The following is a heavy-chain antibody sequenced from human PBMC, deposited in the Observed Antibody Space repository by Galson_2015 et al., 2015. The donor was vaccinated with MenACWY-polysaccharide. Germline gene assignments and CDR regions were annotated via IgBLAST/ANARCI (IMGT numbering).Heavy chain of an antibody. CDR1: GDSVSSNSAA. J-gene: IGHJ4*02. V-gene: IGHV6-1*01. Sequence: CAIYGDSVSSNSAAWRWNRQSPSRGLEWLGRTYYRSKWYNDYAASVKSRITINPDTSKNQFSLQLNSVTPEDTAVYYCARVAGRDPFDYWGQGTLVTVSS. CDR3: ARVAGRDPFDY. D-gene: IGHD6-19*01. CDR2: TYYRSKWYN.